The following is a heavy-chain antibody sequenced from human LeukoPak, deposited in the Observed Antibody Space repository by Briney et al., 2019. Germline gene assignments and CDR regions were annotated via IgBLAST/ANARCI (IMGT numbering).Heavy chain of an antibody. J-gene: IGHJ1*01. V-gene: IGHV1-2*02. CDR1: GYTFTGYY. CDR3: ARAYSGSNYLNFQH. Sequence: GASVKVSCKAAGYTFTGYYMHWLRQAPGQGLEWMGWINPNSGGTNYAQKFQGRVTMTRDTSISTAYMELSSLRSDDTAVYYCARAYSGSNYLNFQHWGQGTLVTVSS. D-gene: IGHD1-26*01. CDR2: INPNSGGT.